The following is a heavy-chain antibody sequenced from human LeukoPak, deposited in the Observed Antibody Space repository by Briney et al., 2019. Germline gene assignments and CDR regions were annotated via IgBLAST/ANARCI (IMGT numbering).Heavy chain of an antibody. CDR3: AELGITMIGGV. D-gene: IGHD3-10*02. CDR2: ISSSGSTI. V-gene: IGHV3-48*04. CDR1: GFTFSSYS. Sequence: GGSLRLSCAASGFTFSSYSMNWVRQAPGKGLEWISYISSSGSTIYYADSVKGRFTISRDNAKNSLYLQMNSLRAEDTAVYYCAELGITMIGGVWGKGTTVTISS. J-gene: IGHJ6*04.